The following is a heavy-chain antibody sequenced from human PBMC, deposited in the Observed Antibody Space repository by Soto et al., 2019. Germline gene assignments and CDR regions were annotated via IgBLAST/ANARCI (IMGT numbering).Heavy chain of an antibody. J-gene: IGHJ5*02. V-gene: IGHV4-59*01. Sequence: SETLSLTCTVSGHSISSYYWRWIRQPPGKGLEWIGYVYYSGNTNYNPSLKSRVTISVDTSKNQFSLRLGSVTAADTALYFCARQTGHPQRRFELWGPGLQGTVSS. CDR3: ARQTGHPQRRFEL. CDR1: GHSISSYY. D-gene: IGHD6-25*01. CDR2: VYYSGNT.